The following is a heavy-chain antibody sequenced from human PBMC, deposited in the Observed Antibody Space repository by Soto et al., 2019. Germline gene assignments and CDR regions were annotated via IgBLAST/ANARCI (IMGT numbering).Heavy chain of an antibody. Sequence: GGSLRLSCTASGFSLGDYGVSWVRQAPGKGLEWVGFIRREFYGGTTEYAASVKGRFVFSRDDSENIAYLQMDSLKTEDTAVYYCKRVGGYYKTDYWGQGTLVTVSS. CDR1: GFSLGDYG. CDR3: KRVGGYYKTDY. J-gene: IGHJ4*02. D-gene: IGHD3-22*01. V-gene: IGHV3-49*04. CDR2: IRREFYGGTT.